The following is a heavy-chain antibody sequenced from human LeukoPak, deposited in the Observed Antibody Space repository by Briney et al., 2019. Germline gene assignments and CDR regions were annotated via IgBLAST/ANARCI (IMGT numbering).Heavy chain of an antibody. CDR3: AKEGRRYFDY. J-gene: IGHJ4*02. CDR2: INGDGSST. CDR1: GFTFSSYW. Sequence: GGSLRLSCAASGFTFSSYWMHWVRQAPGKGLVWVSRINGDGSSTAYADSVKGRFTISRDNAKNTLYLQMNSLTAEDTAVYYCAKEGRRYFDYWGQGNLVTVST. V-gene: IGHV3-74*01.